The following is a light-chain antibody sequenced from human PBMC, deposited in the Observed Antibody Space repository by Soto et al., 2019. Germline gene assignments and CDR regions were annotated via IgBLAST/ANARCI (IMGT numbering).Light chain of an antibody. J-gene: IGKJ1*01. CDR2: GAS. V-gene: IGKV3-15*01. CDR3: RQYNDWHRT. CDR1: QSVSKN. Sequence: VLPQSPATLSVSPGESATLSCRASQSVSKNSACYRQKPGQAPRLLMYGASTRATGISAWLSGSGSGTEFTLPIISLQSEDVAVYHCRQYNDWHRTFGQGTKVDIK.